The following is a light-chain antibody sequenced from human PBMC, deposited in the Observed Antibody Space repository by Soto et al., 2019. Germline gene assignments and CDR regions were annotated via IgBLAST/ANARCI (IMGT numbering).Light chain of an antibody. J-gene: IGKJ5*01. CDR2: AAS. CDR3: QQYDYLPPT. Sequence: DIQITQSPSSLSASVGERVTITCRASQGISNFLAWYQQKPGKVPNXLIYAASTLQSGVPSRFSGSSSETDFTFIISSLQAEDSETYYGQQYDYLPPTFGQGTRLEIK. V-gene: IGKV1-27*01. CDR1: QGISNF.